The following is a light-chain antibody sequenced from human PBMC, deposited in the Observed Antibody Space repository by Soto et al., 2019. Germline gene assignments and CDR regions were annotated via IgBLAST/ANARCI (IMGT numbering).Light chain of an antibody. CDR3: QQHGSSPYT. J-gene: IGKJ2*01. Sequence: EIVLTQSPGTLSLSPGERATLSCRASQSVSSSYLAWHQQKPGQAPRLLIYAASRRATGIPDRFSGSGSGTDFTLTISRLEPEDFAVYYCQQHGSSPYTFGQGTKLEIK. CDR1: QSVSSSY. V-gene: IGKV3-20*01. CDR2: AAS.